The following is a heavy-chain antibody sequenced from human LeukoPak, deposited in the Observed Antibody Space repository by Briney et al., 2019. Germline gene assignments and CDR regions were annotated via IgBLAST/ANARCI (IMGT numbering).Heavy chain of an antibody. J-gene: IGHJ4*02. D-gene: IGHD2-2*01. CDR3: AKSAYCTSSSCPWIFDS. CDR2: ISSTSIT. Sequence: GGSLRLSCAASGFTFSDYSMNWVRQAPGRGLEWVPYISSTSITFYADSVRGRSTISRDNAKNSLHLQMNSQRAEDTAVYYCAKSAYCTSSSCPWIFDSWGQGSLVTVSS. V-gene: IGHV3-48*01. CDR1: GFTFSDYS.